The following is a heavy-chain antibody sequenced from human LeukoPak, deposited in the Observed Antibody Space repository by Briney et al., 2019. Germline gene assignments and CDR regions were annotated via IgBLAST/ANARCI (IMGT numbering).Heavy chain of an antibody. V-gene: IGHV4-39*01. Sequence: SQTLSLTCTVSGGSISSGSYYWGWIRQPPGKGLEWIGSIYYSGSTYYNPSLKSRVTISVDTSKNQFSLKLSSVTAADTAVYYCARLGSSGYDYWGQGTLVTVSS. CDR1: GGSISSGSYY. D-gene: IGHD3-22*01. CDR2: IYYSGST. J-gene: IGHJ4*02. CDR3: ARLGSSGYDY.